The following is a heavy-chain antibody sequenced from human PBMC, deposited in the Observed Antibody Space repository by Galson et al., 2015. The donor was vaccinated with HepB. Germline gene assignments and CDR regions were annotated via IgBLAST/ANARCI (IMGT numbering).Heavy chain of an antibody. Sequence: SLRLSCAASGFTFSTYWMSWVRQAPGQGLEWVAGINQDGSGKNYLDSVKGRFTISRDNAKNSLYLQMNSLGAEDTAVYYCTTAVDYYLDYWGQGTLVTVSS. D-gene: IGHD3/OR15-3a*01. J-gene: IGHJ4*02. V-gene: IGHV3-7*03. CDR3: TTAVDYYLDY. CDR1: GFTFSTYW. CDR2: INQDGSGK.